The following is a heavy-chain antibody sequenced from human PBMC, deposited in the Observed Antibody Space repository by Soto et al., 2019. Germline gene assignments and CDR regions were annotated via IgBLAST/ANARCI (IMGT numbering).Heavy chain of an antibody. CDR2: MSGDGRT. CDR1: GFTFSDSV. V-gene: IGHV3-23*01. D-gene: IGHD3-22*01. J-gene: IGHJ4*02. CDR3: VKWHTSNFDSLPFTGFDF. Sequence: PGGSLRLASVVSGFTFSDSVMAWVRQAPGKGLEWLSVMSGDGRTRYALSVTGRFTISRDNSKNTLYLQMRSLRAEDAAAYYCVKWHTSNFDSLPFTGFDFWGQGTQVTVSS.